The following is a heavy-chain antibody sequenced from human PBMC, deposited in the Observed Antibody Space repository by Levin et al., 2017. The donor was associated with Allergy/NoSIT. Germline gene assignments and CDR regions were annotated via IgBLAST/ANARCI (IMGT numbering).Heavy chain of an antibody. Sequence: GGSLRLSCAASGFTFSSYDMHWVRQATGKGLEWVSAIGTAGDTYYPGSVKGRFTISRENAKNSLYLQMNSLRAGDTAVYYCARASTPSAPPYDAFDIWGQGTMVTVSS. CDR1: GFTFSSYD. D-gene: IGHD2-2*01. CDR3: ARASTPSAPPYDAFDI. CDR2: IGTAGDT. V-gene: IGHV3-13*04. J-gene: IGHJ3*02.